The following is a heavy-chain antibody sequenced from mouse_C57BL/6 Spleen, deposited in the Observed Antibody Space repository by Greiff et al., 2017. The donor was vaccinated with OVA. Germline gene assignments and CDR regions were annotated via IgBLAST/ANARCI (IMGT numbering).Heavy chain of an antibody. Sequence: EVKVVESEGGLVQPGSSMKLSCTASGFTFSDYYMAWVRQVPEKGLEWVANINYDGSSTYYLDSLKSRFIISRDNAKNILYLQMSSLKSEDTATDYCARGDGYYYAMDYWGQGTSVTVSS. CDR2: INYDGSST. J-gene: IGHJ4*01. V-gene: IGHV5-16*01. CDR1: GFTFSDYY. CDR3: ARGDGYYYAMDY. D-gene: IGHD2-3*01.